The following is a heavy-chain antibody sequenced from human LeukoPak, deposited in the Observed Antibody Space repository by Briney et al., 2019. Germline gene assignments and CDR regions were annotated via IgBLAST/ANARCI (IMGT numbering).Heavy chain of an antibody. CDR1: GFTFSSYE. J-gene: IGHJ4*02. D-gene: IGHD3-10*01. CDR3: ARGGLNEVLPWAPLDY. Sequence: GGSLRLSCAASGFTFSSYEMNWVRQAPGKGLEWVSYISSSGSTIYYADSVKGRFTISRDNAKNSLYLQMNSLRAEDTAVYYCARGGLNEVLPWAPLDYWGQGTLVTVSS. V-gene: IGHV3-48*03. CDR2: ISSSGSTI.